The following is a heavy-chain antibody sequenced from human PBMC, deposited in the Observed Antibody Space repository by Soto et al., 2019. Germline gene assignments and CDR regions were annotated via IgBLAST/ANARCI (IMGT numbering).Heavy chain of an antibody. Sequence: SETLSLTCTVSGDSISSYYWSWIRQPPGKGLEWIGYIYYSGSTNYNPSLKSRVTISVDTSKNQFSLKLSSVTAADTAGYYCASGLGSSWYYFDYWGQGPLVTVSS. CDR1: GDSISSYY. V-gene: IGHV4-59*01. CDR2: IYYSGST. CDR3: ASGLGSSWYYFDY. D-gene: IGHD6-13*01. J-gene: IGHJ4*02.